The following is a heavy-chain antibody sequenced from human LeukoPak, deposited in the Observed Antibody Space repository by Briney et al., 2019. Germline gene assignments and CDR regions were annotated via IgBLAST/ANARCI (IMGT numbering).Heavy chain of an antibody. V-gene: IGHV3-48*01. CDR3: ARVGSYGMDV. CDR2: ISTSSNTI. Sequence: GGSLRLSCAASGIAFRSFTMNWVRQAPGKGLEWVSYISTSSNTIYYADSVKGRFTISRGNAKNSLYLQMNDLRAEDTAVYYCARVGSYGMDVWGQGTTVTVSS. CDR1: GIAFRSFT. D-gene: IGHD3-10*01. J-gene: IGHJ6*02.